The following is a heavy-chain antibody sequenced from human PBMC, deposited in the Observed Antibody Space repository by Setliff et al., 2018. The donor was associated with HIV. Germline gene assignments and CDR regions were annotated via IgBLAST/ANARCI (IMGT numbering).Heavy chain of an antibody. D-gene: IGHD3-3*01. Sequence: PSETLSLTCTVSGGSISSGSYYWSWIRQPAGKGLEWIGRIYTSGSTNYNPSLKSRVTISVDTSKNQFSLKLSSVTAADTAVHYCARTYNFWSGYYDAFDIWGQGTMVTVSS. CDR3: ARTYNFWSGYYDAFDI. CDR2: IYTSGST. CDR1: GGSISSGSYY. V-gene: IGHV4-61*02. J-gene: IGHJ3*02.